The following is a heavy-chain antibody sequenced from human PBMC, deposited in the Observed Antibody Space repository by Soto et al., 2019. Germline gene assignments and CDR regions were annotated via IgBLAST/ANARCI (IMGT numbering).Heavy chain of an antibody. D-gene: IGHD6-6*01. CDR2: IHHTGKT. CDR3: ARTDAYNSSFFDS. CDR1: GDSVNSAY. J-gene: IGHJ4*02. V-gene: IGHV4-31*03. Sequence: QVQLQEMGPGLVKPSQTLTITCTVSGDSVNSAYWSWIRQLPGKGLEWMWNIHHTGKTFYNPSLKSRVAISIDTSKPLFSLKMRSITAADTAVYYCARTDAYNSSFFDSWGQGTVVTVSS.